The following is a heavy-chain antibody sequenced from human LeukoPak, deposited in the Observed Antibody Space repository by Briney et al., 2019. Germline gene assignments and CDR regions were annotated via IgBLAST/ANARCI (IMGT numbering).Heavy chain of an antibody. D-gene: IGHD1-1*01. Sequence: GESLKISCAASGFTFSDYYMSWIRQAPGKGLEWVSYISSRSSDTNYADSVKGRFTISRDNAKNSLYLQMNSLRAEDTAVYYCTRVGSSGSVDYWGQGTLVTVSS. J-gene: IGHJ4*02. CDR1: GFTFSDYY. CDR3: TRVGSSGSVDY. V-gene: IGHV3-11*06. CDR2: ISSRSSDT.